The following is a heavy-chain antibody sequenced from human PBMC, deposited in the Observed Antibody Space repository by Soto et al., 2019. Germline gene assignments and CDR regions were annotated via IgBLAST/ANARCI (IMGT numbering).Heavy chain of an antibody. CDR1: GFTFSSYS. V-gene: IGHV3-48*01. CDR2: ISSSRSTR. D-gene: IGHD2-2*01. Sequence: EVQLVESGGGLVQPGGSLRLSCAASGFTFSSYSMNWVRQAPGKGLEWVSYISSSRSTRYDADSVKGRFTISRDNAKNSLYLQMHSLRAEDTAVYYCARDCPGSSTTCYGNEWFDSWGQGTLVTVSS. CDR3: ARDCPGSSTTCYGNEWFDS. J-gene: IGHJ5*01.